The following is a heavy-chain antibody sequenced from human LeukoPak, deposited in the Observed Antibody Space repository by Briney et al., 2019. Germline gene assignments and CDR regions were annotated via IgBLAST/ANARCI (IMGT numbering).Heavy chain of an antibody. CDR3: AELGITMIGGV. J-gene: IGHJ6*04. V-gene: IGHV3-48*04. D-gene: IGHD3-10*02. CDR2: ISSRSSTI. CDR1: GFTFSNYS. Sequence: GRSLRLSCAASGFTFSNYSMNWVRQAPGKGLEWVSYISSRSSTIYYADSVKGRFTISRDNAKNSLYLQMNSLRAEDTAVYYCAELGITMIGGVWGKGTTVTISS.